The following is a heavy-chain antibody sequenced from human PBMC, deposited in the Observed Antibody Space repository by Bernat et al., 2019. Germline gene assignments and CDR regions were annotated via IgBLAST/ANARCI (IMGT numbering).Heavy chain of an antibody. J-gene: IGHJ6*02. CDR2: IWFDGCNT. CDR1: GFTFRNYG. D-gene: IGHD4-17*01. CDR3: ARDLGVRPYGYYFGASDYFYCYYMDV. Sequence: QVQLVESGGGVVKPGRSLRLSCAASGFTFRNYGMHWVRQAPGKGLGGVAAIWFDGCNTYYAESVKGRFNDSRDNSKKTLYLQLNNLTAEDTAVYFCARDLGVRPYGYYFGASDYFYCYYMDVWGQGTTVIVSS. V-gene: IGHV3-33*01.